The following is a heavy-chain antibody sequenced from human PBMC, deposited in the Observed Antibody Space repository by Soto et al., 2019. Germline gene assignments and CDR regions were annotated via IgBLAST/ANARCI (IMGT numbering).Heavy chain of an antibody. Sequence: PGESLKISGKGSGYSFTSYWISWVRQMPGKVLEWMGRIDPSDSYTNYSPSFQGHVTISADKSISTAYLQWSSLKASDAAMYYCARRTDYGDYEYYSGMDVWGPG. CDR1: GYSFTSYW. V-gene: IGHV5-10-1*01. CDR3: ARRTDYGDYEYYSGMDV. J-gene: IGHJ6*02. CDR2: IDPSDSYT. D-gene: IGHD4-17*01.